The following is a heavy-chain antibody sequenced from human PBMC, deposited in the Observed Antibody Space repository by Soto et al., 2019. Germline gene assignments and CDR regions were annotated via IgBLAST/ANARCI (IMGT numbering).Heavy chain of an antibody. CDR1: GYTITNYA. Sequence: QAQLVQSGAEVKKPGASVKVSCKASGYTITNYAIHWVRQAPGQGLEWMGWINAGNGNTKYSQNFQGRVTITRDTSARTAYLELSSLSSEDTAVYFCARSDMTVAAAFNIWGQGTKVTVSS. CDR3: ARSDMTVAAAFNI. J-gene: IGHJ3*02. V-gene: IGHV1-3*01. D-gene: IGHD6-19*01. CDR2: INAGNGNT.